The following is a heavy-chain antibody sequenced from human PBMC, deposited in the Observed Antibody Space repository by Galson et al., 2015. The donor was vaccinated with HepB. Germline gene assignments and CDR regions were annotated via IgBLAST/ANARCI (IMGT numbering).Heavy chain of an antibody. CDR1: GFTFSSYS. J-gene: IGHJ4*02. Sequence: SLRLSCAASGFTFSSYSMNWVRQAPGKGLEWVSSISGGSSYIYYADSVKGRFTISRDNAKNSLYLQMNSLRAEDTAVYYCARSYDFVWGSYHYYEFWGQGTPVTVSS. CDR3: ARSYDFVWGSYHYYEF. V-gene: IGHV3-21*01. D-gene: IGHD3-16*02. CDR2: ISGGSSYI.